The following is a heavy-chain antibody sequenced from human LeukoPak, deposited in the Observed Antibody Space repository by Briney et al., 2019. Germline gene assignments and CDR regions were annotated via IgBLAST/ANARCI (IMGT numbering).Heavy chain of an antibody. J-gene: IGHJ4*02. Sequence: GGSLRLSCAASGFTFSSYAMSWVRQAPGKGLEWVSTITSNGGSTFYADSVKGRFTISRDNSKNTLYLQMNSLRAEDTAVYYCAKDYMRRAWDWGQGTLVPVSS. CDR3: AKDYMRRAWD. CDR2: ITSNGGST. V-gene: IGHV3-23*01. CDR1: GFTFSSYA. D-gene: IGHD3-10*01.